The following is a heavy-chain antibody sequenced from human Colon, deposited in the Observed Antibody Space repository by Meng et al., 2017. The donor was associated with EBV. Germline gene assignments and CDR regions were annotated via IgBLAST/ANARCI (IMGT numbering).Heavy chain of an antibody. V-gene: IGHV4-34*02. Sequence: QVQLQPWGAGLLKPSETLSLTRAVDGWYFNTFYWSWIRQPPGKGLEWIGEMSQSGSANYSPSLKSRVTISVDTSKNQFSLKLSSVTAADTAVYYCARAWGYCGGGGCRTGWGQGTLVTVAS. CDR2: MSQSGSA. CDR3: ARAWGYCGGGGCRTG. J-gene: IGHJ4*02. D-gene: IGHD2-15*01. CDR1: GWYFNTFY.